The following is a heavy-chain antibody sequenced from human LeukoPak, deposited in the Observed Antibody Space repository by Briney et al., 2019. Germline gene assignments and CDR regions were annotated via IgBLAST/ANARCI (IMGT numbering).Heavy chain of an antibody. CDR1: GFTFSSYA. J-gene: IGHJ3*02. V-gene: IGHV3-30-3*01. Sequence: PGGSLRLSCAASGFTFSSYAMHWVRQAPGKGLEWVAVISYDGSNKYYADSVKGRFTISRDNSKNTLYLQMNSLRAEDTAVYYCARDREWEQTYAFDIWGQGTMVTVSS. CDR2: ISYDGSNK. CDR3: ARDREWEQTYAFDI. D-gene: IGHD1-26*01.